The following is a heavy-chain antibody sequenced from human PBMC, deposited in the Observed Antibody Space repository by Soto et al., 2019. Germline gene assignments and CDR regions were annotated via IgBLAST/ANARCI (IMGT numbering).Heavy chain of an antibody. CDR1: GFTFSSYA. J-gene: IGHJ4*02. V-gene: IGHV3-30-3*01. Sequence: GGSLRLSCAASGFTFSSYAMHWVRQAPGKGLEWVAVISYDGSNKYYADSVKGRFTISRDNSKNTLYLQMNSLRAEDTAVYYCARDRYGVGATKEFDYWGQGTLVTVSS. CDR2: ISYDGSNK. CDR3: ARDRYGVGATKEFDY. D-gene: IGHD1-26*01.